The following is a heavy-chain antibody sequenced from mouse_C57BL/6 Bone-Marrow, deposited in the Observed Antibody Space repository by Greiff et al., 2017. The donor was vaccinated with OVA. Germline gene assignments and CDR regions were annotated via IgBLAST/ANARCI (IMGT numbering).Heavy chain of an antibody. V-gene: IGHV6-3*01. CDR3: TARGYFDV. CDR1: GFTFSNYW. Sequence: EVMLVESGGGLVQPGGSMKLSCVASGFTFSNYWMNWVRQSPEKGLEWVAQIRLKSDNYATHYAESVKGRFTISRDDSKSSVYLQMNNLRAEDTGIYDCTARGYFDVWGTGTTVTVSS. J-gene: IGHJ1*03. CDR2: IRLKSDNYAT.